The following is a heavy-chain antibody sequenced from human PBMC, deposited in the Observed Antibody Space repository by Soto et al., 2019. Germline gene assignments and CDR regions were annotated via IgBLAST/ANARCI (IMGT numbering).Heavy chain of an antibody. Sequence: GGSLRLSCAASGFPFSDYYMSWIRQAPGEGLEWISYISSSAYTIYADSVKGRFTISRDNVNDTLYLQMNNLRAEDSGLYYCTRGPRPISTGTGAYWGQGTQVTVSS. CDR2: ISSSAYT. D-gene: IGHD3-10*01. J-gene: IGHJ4*02. CDR3: TRGPRPISTGTGAY. CDR1: GFPFSDYY. V-gene: IGHV3-11*06.